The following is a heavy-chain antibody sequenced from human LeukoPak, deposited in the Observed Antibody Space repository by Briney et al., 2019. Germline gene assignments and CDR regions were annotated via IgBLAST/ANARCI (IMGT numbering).Heavy chain of an antibody. Sequence: ASVKVSCKASGYTFTSYYMHWGRQAPGQGLEWMGIINPSGGSTSYAQKFEGRVTMTRDTSTSTVYMELSSLRSEDTAVYYCASALDYGDYRSWFDPWGQGTLVTVSS. J-gene: IGHJ5*02. CDR2: INPSGGST. D-gene: IGHD4-17*01. V-gene: IGHV1-46*01. CDR3: ASALDYGDYRSWFDP. CDR1: GYTFTSYY.